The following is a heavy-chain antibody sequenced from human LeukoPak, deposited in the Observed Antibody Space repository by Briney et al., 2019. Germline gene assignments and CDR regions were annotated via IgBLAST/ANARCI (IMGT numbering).Heavy chain of an antibody. CDR2: IYYSGST. D-gene: IGHD5-18*01. CDR3: ARDRSGLHYYYYMDV. CDR1: GGSISSHY. V-gene: IGHV4-59*11. Sequence: PSETLSLTCTVSGGSISSHYWSWIRQPPGKGLEWIGYIYYSGSTNYNPSLKSRVTISVDTSKNQFSLKLSSVTAADTAVYYCARDRSGLHYYYYMDVWGKGTTVTVSS. J-gene: IGHJ6*03.